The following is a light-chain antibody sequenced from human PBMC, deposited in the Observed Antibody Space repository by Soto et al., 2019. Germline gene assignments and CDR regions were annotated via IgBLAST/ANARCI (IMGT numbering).Light chain of an antibody. Sequence: SYVLTQPPSVSVAPGQTARITCGGNDIGSKSVHWYQQRPGQAPVLVVYDDSDRPSGIPERFSGSNSGNTATLTISRVEAGDEADYYCQVWDVSGDHVVFGGGTKLTVL. V-gene: IGLV3-21*02. CDR3: QVWDVSGDHVV. J-gene: IGLJ2*01. CDR1: DIGSKS. CDR2: DDS.